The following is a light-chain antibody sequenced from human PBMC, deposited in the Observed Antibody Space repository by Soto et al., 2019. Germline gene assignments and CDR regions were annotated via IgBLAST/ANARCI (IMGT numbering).Light chain of an antibody. CDR2: DAS. CDR3: QQSYMDPMT. V-gene: IGKV1-39*01. CDR1: QSISTY. J-gene: IGKJ5*01. Sequence: DIQMTQSPASLSAYVGNRVTITCRASQSISTYLNWYQKKPGKAPNLLIYDASRLQSGVPSRFSGCGGGTDFTLSITSVHPEDFATHFCQQSYMDPMTFGQGTQLEI.